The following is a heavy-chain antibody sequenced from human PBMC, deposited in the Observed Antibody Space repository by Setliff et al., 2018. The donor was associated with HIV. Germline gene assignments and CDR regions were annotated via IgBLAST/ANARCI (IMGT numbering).Heavy chain of an antibody. CDR1: GGSISSYYW. CDR2: IYWDDDK. V-gene: IGHV2-5*08. D-gene: IGHD2-2*01. J-gene: IGHJ6*03. Sequence: TLSLTCTVSGGSISSYYWSWIRQPPGKALEWLALIYWDDDKRYSPSLESRLTITKDTSKNQVVLTMTNMDPVDTATYYCAHSYCSSTSCYPHYYYYMDVWGKGTTVTVSS. CDR3: AHSYCSSTSCYPHYYYYMDV.